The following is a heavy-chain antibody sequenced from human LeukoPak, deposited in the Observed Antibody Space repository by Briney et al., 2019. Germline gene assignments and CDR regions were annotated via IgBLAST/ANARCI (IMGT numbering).Heavy chain of an antibody. Sequence: SETLSLTCTVSGGSTGSDYWSWIRQPPGKGLEWIAYVYYSGVTSYNPSLKSRVTISLDTSKNQFSLTLTSVTAADTAVYYCARIYCRGGNCSPLVPHYYYEMDVWGQGTTVTVSS. CDR2: VYYSGVT. CDR3: ARIYCRGGNCSPLVPHYYYEMDV. D-gene: IGHD2-15*01. CDR1: GGSTGSDY. J-gene: IGHJ6*02. V-gene: IGHV4-59*12.